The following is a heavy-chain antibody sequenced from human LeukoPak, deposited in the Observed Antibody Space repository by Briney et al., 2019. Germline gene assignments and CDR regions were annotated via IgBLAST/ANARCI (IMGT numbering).Heavy chain of an antibody. CDR2: ISFDGSHI. Sequence: GRSLRLSCAASGFIFRNHAMHWVRQAPGKGLEWVAVISFDGSHIYYGDSVKGRFTISRDIPENSVYLQMNSLRAEDTAVYYCAREGGNWGEGYFDYWGQGTLVTVSS. J-gene: IGHJ4*02. D-gene: IGHD7-27*01. V-gene: IGHV3-30*04. CDR3: AREGGNWGEGYFDY. CDR1: GFIFRNHA.